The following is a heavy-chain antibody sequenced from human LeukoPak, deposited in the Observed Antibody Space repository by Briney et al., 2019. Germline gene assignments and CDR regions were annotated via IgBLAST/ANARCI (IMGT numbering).Heavy chain of an antibody. D-gene: IGHD2-2*01. CDR3: ARGPDIVVVPAADLDYYYGMDV. J-gene: IGHJ6*02. CDR2: INHSGST. CDR1: GGSFSGYY. V-gene: IGHV4-34*01. Sequence: SETLSLTCAVYGGSFSGYYWSWIRQPPGKGLEWIGEINHSGSTNYNPSLKSRVTMSVDTSKNQFSLRLSSVTAADTAVYYCARGPDIVVVPAADLDYYYGMDVWGQGTTVTVSS.